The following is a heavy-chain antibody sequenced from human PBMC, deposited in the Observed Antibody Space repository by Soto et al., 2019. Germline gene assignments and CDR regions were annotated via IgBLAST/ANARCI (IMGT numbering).Heavy chain of an antibody. CDR3: ARDRWFGELFDY. J-gene: IGHJ4*02. Sequence: EVQLVESGGGLVKPGGSLRLSCAASGFTLISYSMNWVGQAPGKGLEWVSSISSSSSYIYYADSVKGRFTTSRDNAKNSLYLQMNSLRAEDTAVYYCARDRWFGELFDYWGQGTLVTVSS. CDR1: GFTLISYS. V-gene: IGHV3-21*01. D-gene: IGHD3-10*01. CDR2: ISSSSSYI.